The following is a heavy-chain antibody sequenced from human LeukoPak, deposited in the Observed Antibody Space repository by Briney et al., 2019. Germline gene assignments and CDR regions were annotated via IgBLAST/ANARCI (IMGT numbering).Heavy chain of an antibody. CDR1: GFMVSRNY. V-gene: IGHV3-53*01. CDR2: MYTGGST. Sequence: GGSLRLSCAASGFMVSRNYMSWVRQAPGKGLEWVSVMYTGGSTYYADSVKGRFTISRDNSKNTLNLQMNSLRAEDTAVYYCAKRIAAANSFDYWGQGTLVTVSS. CDR3: AKRIAAANSFDY. J-gene: IGHJ4*02. D-gene: IGHD6-13*01.